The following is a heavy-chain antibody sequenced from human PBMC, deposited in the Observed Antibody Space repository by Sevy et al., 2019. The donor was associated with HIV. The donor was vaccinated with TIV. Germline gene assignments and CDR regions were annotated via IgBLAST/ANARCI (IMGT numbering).Heavy chain of an antibody. D-gene: IGHD6-6*01. CDR3: ATSGIESSSFDI. CDR2: IRRISGGT. Sequence: ASVKVSCKASGYIFTGYYLHWVRQAPGQGLEWMGWIRRISGGTTYAQKFQGRVTLTSDTSISTAYMEVNSLRSGDTAMYYCATSGIESSSFDIWGQGTTVTVSS. J-gene: IGHJ3*02. CDR1: GYIFTGYY. V-gene: IGHV1-2*02.